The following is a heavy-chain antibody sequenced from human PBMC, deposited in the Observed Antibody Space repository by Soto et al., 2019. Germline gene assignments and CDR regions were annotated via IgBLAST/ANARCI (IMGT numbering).Heavy chain of an antibody. CDR1: GFTFSDYA. V-gene: IGHV3-66*01. CDR2: IYNGGST. CDR3: ARGLGGTYFDSSGYYYFDY. Sequence: PGGSLRLSCAASGFTFSDYAMHWVRQAPGKGLEWVSVIYNGGSTNYADSVKGRFTISRDNSKNTLYLQMNSLRVEDTAVYYCARGLGGTYFDSSGYYYFDYWGQGTLVTVSS. D-gene: IGHD3-22*01. J-gene: IGHJ4*02.